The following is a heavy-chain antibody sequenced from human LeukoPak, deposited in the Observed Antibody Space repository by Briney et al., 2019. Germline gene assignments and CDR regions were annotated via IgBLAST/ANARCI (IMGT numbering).Heavy chain of an antibody. Sequence: GGSLRLSCAASGFTFSTYAMTWVRQAPGKGLEWVSSINSGGDSTYYADSVKGRFTISRDNAKNSLYLQMNSLRVEDTAVYYCARDRGRVAGEYFDYWGQGTLVTVSS. D-gene: IGHD6-19*01. CDR3: ARDRGRVAGEYFDY. CDR1: GFTFSTYA. J-gene: IGHJ4*02. CDR2: INSGGDST. V-gene: IGHV3-23*01.